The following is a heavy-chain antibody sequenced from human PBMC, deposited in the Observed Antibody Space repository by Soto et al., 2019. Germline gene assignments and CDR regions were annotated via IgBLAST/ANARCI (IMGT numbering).Heavy chain of an antibody. J-gene: IGHJ4*02. D-gene: IGHD2-21*02. CDR2: ISAYNGNT. CDR3: ARAYCGGDCYSAYDY. CDR1: GYTFTSYG. Sequence: AAVKVSCKASGYTFTSYGISWVRQAPGQGLEWMGWISAYNGNTNYAQKLQGRVTMTTDTSTSTAYMELRSLRSDDTAVYYCARAYCGGDCYSAYDYWGQGTLVTVSS. V-gene: IGHV1-18*04.